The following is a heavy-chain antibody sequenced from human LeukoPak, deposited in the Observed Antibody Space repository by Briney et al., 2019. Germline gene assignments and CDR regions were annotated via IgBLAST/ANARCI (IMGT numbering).Heavy chain of an antibody. CDR2: ISGDGGST. J-gene: IGHJ4*02. CDR1: GFTFDDYA. D-gene: IGHD3-10*01. CDR3: ARGGFGELFSSDY. V-gene: IGHV3-43*02. Sequence: GGSLRLSCAASGFTFDDYAMHWVRQAPGKGLEWVSLISGDGGSTYYADSVKGRFTISRDNAKNSLYLQMNSLRAEDTAVYYCARGGFGELFSSDYWGQGTLVTVSS.